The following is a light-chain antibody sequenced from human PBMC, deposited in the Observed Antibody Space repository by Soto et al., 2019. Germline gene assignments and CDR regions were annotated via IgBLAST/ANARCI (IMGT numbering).Light chain of an antibody. V-gene: IGLV1-44*01. CDR1: SSNIGRNT. Sequence: QSVLTQPPSTSGTPGQRVTISCSGSSSNIGRNTVNWYQHLPGTAPKLLIYSNNQRPSGVPDRFSGSKSGTSASLAVSGLQSEDEAVYYCAAWDGSLNGYVFGTGTKLTVL. J-gene: IGLJ1*01. CDR3: AAWDGSLNGYV. CDR2: SNN.